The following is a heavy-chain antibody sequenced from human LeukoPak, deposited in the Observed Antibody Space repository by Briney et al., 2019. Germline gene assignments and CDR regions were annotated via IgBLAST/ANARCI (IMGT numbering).Heavy chain of an antibody. Sequence: PSETLSLTCAVSGYSITSGYYWAWLRQPPGKGLEWIGSVYHRGSTSYNPSLKSRLTISVDMSKDQFSLKLNSVTAADTAVYYCARGMTTVATPDYWGQGTLVTVSS. V-gene: IGHV4-38-2*01. CDR2: VYHRGST. CDR3: ARGMTTVATPDY. D-gene: IGHD4-17*01. J-gene: IGHJ4*02. CDR1: GYSITSGYY.